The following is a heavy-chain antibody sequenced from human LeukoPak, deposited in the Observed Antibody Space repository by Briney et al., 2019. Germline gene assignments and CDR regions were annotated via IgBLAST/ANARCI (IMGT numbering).Heavy chain of an antibody. CDR3: ARLSPSSYYGTDV. J-gene: IGHJ6*02. CDR2: IHPSDSYT. CDR1: GYIFTSYW. Sequence: GESLKISCKGSGYIFTSYWISWVRQMPGKGLAWLGRIHPSDSYTNSSPSFQGHVTISADTSISTAYLHWSSLQPSDTAMYHCARLSPSSYYGTDVWGQATTVAVSS. V-gene: IGHV5-10-1*01.